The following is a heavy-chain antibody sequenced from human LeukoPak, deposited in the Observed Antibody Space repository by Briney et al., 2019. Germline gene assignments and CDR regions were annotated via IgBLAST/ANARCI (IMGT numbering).Heavy chain of an antibody. Sequence: GGSLRLSCAASGFTFSSYWMHWVRQAPGKGLVWVSRINTDGSSTSYADSVKGRFTISRDNSKNTLYLQMNSLRAEDTAVYYCAKDRGTYYYDSSGYYYASDYWGQGTLVTVSS. D-gene: IGHD3-22*01. CDR3: AKDRGTYYYDSSGYYYASDY. V-gene: IGHV3-74*01. CDR1: GFTFSSYW. J-gene: IGHJ4*02. CDR2: INTDGSST.